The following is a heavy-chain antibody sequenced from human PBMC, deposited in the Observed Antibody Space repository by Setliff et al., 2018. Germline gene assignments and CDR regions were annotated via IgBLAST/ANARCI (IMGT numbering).Heavy chain of an antibody. CDR2: IYTSWST. CDR1: GGSISTYY. V-gene: IGHV4-4*09. Sequence: SETLSLTCTVSGGSISTYYWSWIRQPPGKGLEWLGQIYTSWSTNYNPSLKGRATLSIDASKRQFSLKLTSVTAADTAVYYCGRGSNMSPNYIDVWGKGTTVTVSS. D-gene: IGHD3-10*02. J-gene: IGHJ6*03. CDR3: GRGSNMSPNYIDV.